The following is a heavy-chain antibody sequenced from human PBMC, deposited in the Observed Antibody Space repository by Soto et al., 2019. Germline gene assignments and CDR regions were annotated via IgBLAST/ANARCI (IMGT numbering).Heavy chain of an antibody. D-gene: IGHD3-22*01. CDR1: GYTLTELS. Sequence: QVPLVQSGAEVKKPGASVKVSCKVSGYTLTELSMHWVRQAPGKGLEWMGGFDPEDGETIYAQKFQGRVTMTEDTSTDTAYMELSSLRSEDTAVYYCATGPNFYGVRYDSSGAEYFQHWGQGTLVTVSS. J-gene: IGHJ1*01. CDR2: FDPEDGET. CDR3: ATGPNFYGVRYDSSGAEYFQH. V-gene: IGHV1-24*01.